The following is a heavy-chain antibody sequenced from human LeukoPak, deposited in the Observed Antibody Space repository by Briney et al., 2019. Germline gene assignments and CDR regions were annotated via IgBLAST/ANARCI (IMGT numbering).Heavy chain of an antibody. CDR3: VACSSASCYGDLFDP. D-gene: IGHD2-2*01. J-gene: IGHJ5*02. CDR1: GFTFASYA. Sequence: GGSLRLSCAASGFTFASYAMTWVRQAPGKGLEWVSSISATDGSTYYADSVRGRFTISRDNSKNTLFLQMNSLRAEDTALYYCVACSSASCYGDLFDPWGQGTLVTVSS. V-gene: IGHV3-23*01. CDR2: ISATDGST.